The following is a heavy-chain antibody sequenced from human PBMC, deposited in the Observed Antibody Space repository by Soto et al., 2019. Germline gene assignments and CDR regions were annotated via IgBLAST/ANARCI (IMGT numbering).Heavy chain of an antibody. J-gene: IGHJ4*02. V-gene: IGHV1-18*01. D-gene: IGHD5-12*01. Sequence: QVQLVQSGAEVKKPGASVKVSCKASGYTFTNYGISWVRQGPGQGLEWMGWISSYNAVTNYAQKLQGRVTLTTESSTSTAYMEVRSLRSDDTAVYYCARDHGGYGIFDYWGQGTLVTVSS. CDR2: ISSYNAVT. CDR3: ARDHGGYGIFDY. CDR1: GYTFTNYG.